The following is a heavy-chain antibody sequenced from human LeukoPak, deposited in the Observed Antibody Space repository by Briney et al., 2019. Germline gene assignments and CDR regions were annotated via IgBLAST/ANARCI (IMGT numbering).Heavy chain of an antibody. Sequence: GRSLRLSCAASGLTLDDYAMHWVRQAPGKGLEWVSGISWNSGSIGYADSVKGRFTISRDNAKNSLYLQMNSLRAEDTALYYCAKGRLSAAIDYWGQGTLVTVSS. V-gene: IGHV3-9*01. J-gene: IGHJ4*02. CDR2: ISWNSGSI. CDR3: AKGRLSAAIDY. D-gene: IGHD6-13*01. CDR1: GLTLDDYA.